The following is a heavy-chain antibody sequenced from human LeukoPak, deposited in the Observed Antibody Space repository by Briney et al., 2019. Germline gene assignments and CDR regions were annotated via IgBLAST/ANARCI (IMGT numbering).Heavy chain of an antibody. CDR3: ARGGSPVGATNDY. Sequence: SETLSLTCSVSGGSISPHYYNWFRQPPGKGLEWIGEINHSGSTNYNPSLKSRVTISVDTSKNQFSLKLSSVTAADTAVYYCARGGSPVGATNDYWGQGTLVTVSS. V-gene: IGHV4-34*01. D-gene: IGHD1-26*01. J-gene: IGHJ4*02. CDR2: INHSGST. CDR1: GGSISPHY.